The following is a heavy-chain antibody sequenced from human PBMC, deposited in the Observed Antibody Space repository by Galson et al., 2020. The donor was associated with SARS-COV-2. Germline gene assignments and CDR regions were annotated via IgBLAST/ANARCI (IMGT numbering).Heavy chain of an antibody. D-gene: IGHD2-2*01. V-gene: IGHV3-30*18. CDR1: GFTFSSYG. J-gene: IGHJ3*02. CDR2: ISYDGSNK. CDR3: AKIPGSIVVVPVPGDAFDI. Sequence: PGGSLRLSCAASGFTFSSYGMHWVRQAPGKGLEWVAVISYDGSNKYYADSVKGRFTISRDNSKNTLYLQMNSLRAEDTAVYYCAKIPGSIVVVPVPGDAFDIWGQGTMVTVSS.